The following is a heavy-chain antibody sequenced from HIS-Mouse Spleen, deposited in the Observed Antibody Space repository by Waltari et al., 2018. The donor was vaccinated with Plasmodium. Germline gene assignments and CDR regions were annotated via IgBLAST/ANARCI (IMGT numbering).Heavy chain of an antibody. D-gene: IGHD6-13*01. V-gene: IGHV3-7*01. J-gene: IGHJ2*01. CDR1: GFPFCSYW. CDR3: ASSWYWYFDL. CDR2: IKQDGSEK. Sequence: EVQLVESGGGLVQPGGSLRLACADYGFPFCSYWMSWVRQAPGKGLEWVANIKQDGSEKYYVDSVKGRFTISRDNAKNSLYLQMNSLRAEDTAVYYCASSWYWYFDLWGRGTLVTVSS.